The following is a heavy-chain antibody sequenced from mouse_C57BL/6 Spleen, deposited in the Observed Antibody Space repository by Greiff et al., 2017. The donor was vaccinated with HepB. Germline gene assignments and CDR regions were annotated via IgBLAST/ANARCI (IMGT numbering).Heavy chain of an antibody. CDR2: IDPETGGT. CDR3: TRRSSYYY. D-gene: IGHD1-1*01. CDR1: GYTFTDYE. Sequence: LVESGAELVRPGASVTLSCKASGYTFTDYEMHWVKQTPVHGLEWIGAIDPETGGTAYNQKFKGKAILTADKSSSTAYMELRSLTSEDSAVYYCTRRSSYYYWGQGTTLTVSS. J-gene: IGHJ2*01. V-gene: IGHV1-15*01.